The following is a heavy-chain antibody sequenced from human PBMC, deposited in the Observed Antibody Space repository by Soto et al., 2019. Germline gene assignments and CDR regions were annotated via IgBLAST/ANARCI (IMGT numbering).Heavy chain of an antibody. CDR3: ARDKAGAVDAFDI. D-gene: IGHD1-26*01. Sequence: QVQLVQSGAEVKKPGASVKVSCKASGYTFTIYSITWVRQAPGQGLEWMGWISAYNGNTDYAQKFQGRVTMTTDTSTSTAYMELRSLTSDDTAVYYCARDKAGAVDAFDIWGQGTIVTVSS. CDR1: GYTFTIYS. V-gene: IGHV1-18*01. CDR2: ISAYNGNT. J-gene: IGHJ3*02.